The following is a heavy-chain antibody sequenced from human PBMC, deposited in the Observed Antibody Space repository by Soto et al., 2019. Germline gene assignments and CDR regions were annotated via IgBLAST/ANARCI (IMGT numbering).Heavy chain of an antibody. CDR1: GFTFSSYG. J-gene: IGHJ6*02. CDR2: ISYDGSNK. V-gene: IGHV3-30*18. Sequence: PGGSLRLSCAASGFTFSSYGMHWVRQAPGKGLEWVAVISYDGSNKYYADSVKGRFTISRDNSKNTLYLQMNSLRAEDTAVNYCAKGSRIAAAGPTRDPYYYYGMDVWGQGTTVTVSS. D-gene: IGHD6-13*01. CDR3: AKGSRIAAAGPTRDPYYYYGMDV.